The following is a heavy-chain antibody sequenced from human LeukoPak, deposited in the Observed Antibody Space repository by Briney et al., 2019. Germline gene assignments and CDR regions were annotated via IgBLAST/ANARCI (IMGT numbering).Heavy chain of an antibody. CDR2: INTNTGNP. J-gene: IGHJ4*02. CDR3: ARVGEELRYFDWLRYFDY. D-gene: IGHD3-9*01. Sequence: ASVKVSCKASGYTFTSYAMNWVRQAPGQGLEWMGWINTNTGNPTYAQGFTGRFVFSLDTSVSTAYLQISSLKAEDTAVYYCARVGEELRYFDWLRYFDYWGQGTLVTVSS. V-gene: IGHV7-4-1*02. CDR1: GYTFTSYA.